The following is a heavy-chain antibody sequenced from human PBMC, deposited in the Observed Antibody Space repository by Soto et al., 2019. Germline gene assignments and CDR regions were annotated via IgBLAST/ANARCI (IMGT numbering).Heavy chain of an antibody. V-gene: IGHV1-18*01. J-gene: IGHJ6*02. CDR2: ISAYNGNT. Sequence: GASVKVSCKASGYTFTSYGISWVRQAPGQGLEWMGWISAYNGNTNYAQKLQGRVTMTTDTSTSTAYVELRSLRSDDTAVYYCARHEMYYYYGMDVWGQGTTVTVSS. CDR3: ARHEMYYYYGMDV. CDR1: GYTFTSYG.